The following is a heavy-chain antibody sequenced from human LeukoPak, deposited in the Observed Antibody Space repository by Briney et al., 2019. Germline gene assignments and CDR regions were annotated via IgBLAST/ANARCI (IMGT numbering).Heavy chain of an antibody. V-gene: IGHV3-30*18. J-gene: IGHJ6*02. D-gene: IGHD6-19*01. Sequence: GGSLRLSCAASGFTFSSYGMHWVRQAPGKGLEWVAVISYDGSNKYYADSVKGRFTNSRDNSKNTLYLQMNSLRAEDTAVYYCAKGIAVAGTKDGMDVWGQGTTVTVSS. CDR2: ISYDGSNK. CDR3: AKGIAVAGTKDGMDV. CDR1: GFTFSSYG.